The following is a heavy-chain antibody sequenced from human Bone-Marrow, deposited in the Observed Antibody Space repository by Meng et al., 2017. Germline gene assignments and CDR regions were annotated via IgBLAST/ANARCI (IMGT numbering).Heavy chain of an antibody. J-gene: IGHJ2*01. V-gene: IGHV4-34*01. CDR1: GGSFSGYY. CDR3: ARGRVTTVTTPNWYFDL. CDR2: INHSGST. Sequence: QVHYSHGVQGILQPSGPLSLPWAVYGGSFSGYYWSWIRQPPGKGLEWIGEINHSGSTNYNPSLKSRVTISVDTSKNQFSLKLSSVTAADTAVYYCARGRVTTVTTPNWYFDLWGRGTLVTVSS. D-gene: IGHD4-17*01.